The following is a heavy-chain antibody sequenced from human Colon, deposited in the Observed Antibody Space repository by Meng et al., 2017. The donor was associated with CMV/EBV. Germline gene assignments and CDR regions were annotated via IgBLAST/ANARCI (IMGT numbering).Heavy chain of an antibody. CDR3: VRESWYFDF. Sequence: VQLVTSGTEVKKPGASVKVSCKTSGYTFTANHLHWVRQAPGQGLEWMGWIYPQDGGTYFAQKFQDRVTLTRDTSITTAYMELSGLTSDDTAIYYCVRESWYFDFWGEGTLVTVSS. D-gene: IGHD6-13*01. CDR2: IYPQDGGT. V-gene: IGHV1-2*02. J-gene: IGHJ4*02. CDR1: GYTFTANH.